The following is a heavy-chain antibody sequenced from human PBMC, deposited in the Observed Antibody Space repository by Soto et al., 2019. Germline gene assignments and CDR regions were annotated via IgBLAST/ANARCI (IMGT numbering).Heavy chain of an antibody. J-gene: IGHJ6*03. CDR2: ISGSGGST. CDR3: AKDHYSNYFFIFFYMDV. D-gene: IGHD4-4*01. CDR1: GFTFSSYA. Sequence: GGSLRLSCAASGFTFSSYAMSWVRQAPGKGLEWVSAISGSGGSTYYADSVKGRFTISRDNSKNTLYLQMNSLRAEDTAVYYCAKDHYSNYFFIFFYMDVWGKGTTGTVSS. V-gene: IGHV3-23*01.